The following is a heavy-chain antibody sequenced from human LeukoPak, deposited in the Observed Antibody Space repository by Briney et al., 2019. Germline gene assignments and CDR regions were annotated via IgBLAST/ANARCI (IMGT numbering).Heavy chain of an antibody. CDR3: AKGLSGWYFDY. D-gene: IGHD6-19*01. V-gene: IGHV3-23*01. CDR2: ITSSSTTT. Sequence: GGSLRLSCAASGFTFNSYGMNWVRQAPGKGLEWVSYITSSSTTTYYADSVKGRFTISRDNSKNTLYLQMNSLRAEDTAVYYCAKGLSGWYFDYWGQGTLVTVSS. J-gene: IGHJ4*02. CDR1: GFTFNSYG.